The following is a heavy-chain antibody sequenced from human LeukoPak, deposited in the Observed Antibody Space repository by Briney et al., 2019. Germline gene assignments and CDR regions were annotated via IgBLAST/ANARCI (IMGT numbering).Heavy chain of an antibody. J-gene: IGHJ6*03. CDR2: IYYSGST. Sequence: SETLSLTCTVSGGSISSYFWSWIRQPPGKGLQWIGYIYYSGSTIYNPSLKSRVTISVDTSKNQFSLKLSSVTAADTAVYYCARASEDYYYYYMDVWGKGTTVNISS. CDR3: ARASEDYYYYYMDV. CDR1: GGSISSYF. V-gene: IGHV4-59*01. D-gene: IGHD1-14*01.